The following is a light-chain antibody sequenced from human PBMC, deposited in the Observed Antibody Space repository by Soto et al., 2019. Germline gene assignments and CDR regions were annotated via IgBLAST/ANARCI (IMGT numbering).Light chain of an antibody. J-gene: IGKJ1*01. Sequence: EIVLTQSPGTLSVSPGARATVFFRASQTVSSGFLAWYQQKPGRALRLLIDGASTRATGIPDRFSGSGSGTDFTLTISRLEPEDVAVYYCQQYEAVVTFGQGTKVDIK. CDR3: QQYEAVVT. V-gene: IGKV3-20*01. CDR2: GAS. CDR1: QTVSSGF.